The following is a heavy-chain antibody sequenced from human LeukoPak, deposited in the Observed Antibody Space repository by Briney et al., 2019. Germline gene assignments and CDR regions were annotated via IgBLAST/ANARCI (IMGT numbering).Heavy chain of an antibody. J-gene: IGHJ4*02. CDR2: INYSGST. V-gene: IGHV4-59*08. CDR3: ARRGKSLDQ. CDR1: GGSISGYY. Sequence: TPSDTLSLTCTVSGGSISGYYWSWIRQPPGKGLEWIGYINYSGSTNYNPSLKSRVTISVDTSKNQFSLKLSSVTAADTAVFYCARRGKSLDQWGQGTLVTVSS.